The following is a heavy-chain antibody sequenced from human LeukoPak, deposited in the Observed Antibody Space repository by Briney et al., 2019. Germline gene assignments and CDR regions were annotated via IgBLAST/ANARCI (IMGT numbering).Heavy chain of an antibody. D-gene: IGHD2-15*01. CDR2: IIPILGIA. J-gene: IGHJ4*02. CDR1: GGTFSSYA. CDR3: ARVGTGYCSGGSCYRESGDDY. V-gene: IGHV1-69*04. Sequence: GASVKVSCKASGGTFSSYAISWVRQAPGQGLEWMGRIIPILGIANYAQKFQGRVTITADKSTSTAYMELSSLRSEDTAVYYCARVGTGYCSGGSCYRESGDDYWGQGTLVTVSS.